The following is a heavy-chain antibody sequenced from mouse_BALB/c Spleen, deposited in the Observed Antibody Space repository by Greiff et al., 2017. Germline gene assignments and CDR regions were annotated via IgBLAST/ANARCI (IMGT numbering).Heavy chain of an antibody. CDR1: GFTFNTYA. Sequence: VQLKESGGGLVQPKGSLKLSCAASGFTFNTYAMNWVRQAPGKGLEWVARIRSKSNNYATYYADSVKARFTISRDDSQSMLYLQMNNLKTEDAAMYYCVSNGFAYWGQGTLVTVSA. V-gene: IGHV10-1*02. CDR2: IRSKSNNYAT. J-gene: IGHJ3*01. CDR3: VSNGFAY.